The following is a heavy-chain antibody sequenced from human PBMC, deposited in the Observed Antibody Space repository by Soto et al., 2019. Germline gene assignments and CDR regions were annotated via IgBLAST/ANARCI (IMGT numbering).Heavy chain of an antibody. CDR3: ARVGAYDILTGYYNPPYYYYYYGMDV. V-gene: IGHV1-18*04. CDR1: GYTFTSYG. D-gene: IGHD3-9*01. J-gene: IGHJ6*02. Sequence: ASVKVSCKASGYTFTSYGISRVRQAPGQGLEWMGWISAYNGNTNYAQKLQGRVTMTTDTSTSTAYMELRSLRSDDTAVYYCARVGAYDILTGYYNPPYYYYYYGMDVWGQGTTVTVSS. CDR2: ISAYNGNT.